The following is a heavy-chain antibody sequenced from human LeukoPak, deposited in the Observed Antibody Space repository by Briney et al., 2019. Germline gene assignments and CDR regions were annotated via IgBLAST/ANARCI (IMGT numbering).Heavy chain of an antibody. D-gene: IGHD3-22*01. V-gene: IGHV4-59*01. Sequence: ASETLSLTCTVSGGSISTYYWSWIRQPPGKGLEWIGYMSYSGTSNYNHSLRSRVTISVDASKNQFSLKLSSVTAADTAVYYCARDGYSDSSGYDYPPSVWGQGTLVTVSS. J-gene: IGHJ4*02. CDR3: ARDGYSDSSGYDYPPSV. CDR1: GGSISTYY. CDR2: MSYSGTS.